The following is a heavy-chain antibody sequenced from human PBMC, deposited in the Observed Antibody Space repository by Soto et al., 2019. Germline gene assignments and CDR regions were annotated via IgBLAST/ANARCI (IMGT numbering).Heavy chain of an antibody. CDR3: ARDYYDSSGYLVDYYYYGMDV. V-gene: IGHV1-69*06. CDR1: GGTFSSYA. CDR2: IIPIFGTA. D-gene: IGHD3-22*01. J-gene: IGHJ6*02. Sequence: QVQLVQSGAEVKKPGSSVKVSCKASGGTFSSYAISWVRQAPGQGLEWMGGIIPIFGTANYAQKFQGRVTITADKSTSTAYMELSSLRSEDTAVYYSARDYYDSSGYLVDYYYYGMDVWGQGTTVTVSS.